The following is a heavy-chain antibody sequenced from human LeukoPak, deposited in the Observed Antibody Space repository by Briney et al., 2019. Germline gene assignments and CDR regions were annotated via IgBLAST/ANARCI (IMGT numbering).Heavy chain of an antibody. CDR3: ARVIGIAAAGTGVFDY. CDR1: GFTFSSYG. CDR2: IWYDGSNK. V-gene: IGHV3-33*01. D-gene: IGHD6-13*01. Sequence: PGRSLRLSCAASGFTFSSYGMHWVRQAPGKGLEWVAVIWYDGSNKYYADSVKGRFTISRDNSKNTLYLQMNSLRAEDTAVYYCARVIGIAAAGTGVFDYWSQGTLVTVSS. J-gene: IGHJ4*02.